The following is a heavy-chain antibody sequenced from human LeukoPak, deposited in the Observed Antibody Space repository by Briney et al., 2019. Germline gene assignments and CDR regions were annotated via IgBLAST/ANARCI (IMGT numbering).Heavy chain of an antibody. J-gene: IGHJ4*02. Sequence: PGGSLRLSCAASGFTFSSYGMHWVRQAPGKGLEWVAVISYDGSNKYYADSVKGRFTISRDNSKNTLYLQMNSLRAEDTAVNYCARAYYYDSSRGDYWGQGTLVTVSS. CDR3: ARAYYYDSSRGDY. CDR1: GFTFSSYG. CDR2: ISYDGSNK. V-gene: IGHV3-30*03. D-gene: IGHD3-22*01.